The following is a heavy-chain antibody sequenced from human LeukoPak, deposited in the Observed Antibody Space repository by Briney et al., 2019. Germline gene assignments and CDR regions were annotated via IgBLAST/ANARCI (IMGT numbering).Heavy chain of an antibody. Sequence: ASVKVSCKACGYIFTGYYMHWVRQAPGQGLEWMGWINPNSGGTSYAQKFQGRVTMTRDTTVTTAYMALSRLRSDDTAVYYCARYSGYDEPFEYWGQGTLVTVSS. V-gene: IGHV1-2*02. CDR3: ARYSGYDEPFEY. D-gene: IGHD5-12*01. CDR2: INPNSGGT. J-gene: IGHJ4*02. CDR1: GYIFTGYY.